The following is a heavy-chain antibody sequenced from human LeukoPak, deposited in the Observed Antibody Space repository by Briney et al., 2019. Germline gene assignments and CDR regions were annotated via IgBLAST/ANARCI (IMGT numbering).Heavy chain of an antibody. CDR1: GGSFSGYY. D-gene: IGHD6-19*01. CDR3: ARGPGYSSGWYS. CDR2: INHSGST. Sequence: SETLSLTCAVHGGSFSGYYWSWIRQPPGKGLEWIGEINHSGSTNYNPSLKSRVTISVDTSKNQFSLKLSSVTAADTAVYYCARGPGYSSGWYSWGQGTLVTVSS. V-gene: IGHV4-34*01. J-gene: IGHJ4*02.